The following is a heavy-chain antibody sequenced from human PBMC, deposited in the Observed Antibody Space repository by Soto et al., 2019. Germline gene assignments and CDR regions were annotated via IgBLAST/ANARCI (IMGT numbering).Heavy chain of an antibody. CDR3: ARVRDSLGLRFVEWLFVDY. V-gene: IGHV4-59*01. J-gene: IGHJ4*02. Sequence: SETLSLACTVPGGSISSYYWNWIRQPPGKGLEWIGYIYYSGSTNYNPSLKSRVTISVDTSKNQFSLKLSSVTAADTAVYYCARVRDSLGLRFVEWLFVDYWGQGTLVTVSS. CDR2: IYYSGST. CDR1: GGSISSYY. D-gene: IGHD3-3*01.